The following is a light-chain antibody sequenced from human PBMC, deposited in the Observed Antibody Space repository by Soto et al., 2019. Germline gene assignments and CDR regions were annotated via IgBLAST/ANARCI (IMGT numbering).Light chain of an antibody. J-gene: IGLJ2*01. CDR1: SSDVGGYNY. V-gene: IGLV2-14*01. CDR3: SSYTSSSTVV. Sequence: QSALTQPASVSGSPGQSITISCTGTSSDVGGYNYVSWYQQYPGKAPKLMIYEVTNRPSGVSNRFSGSKSGNTASLTISGPRAEDGGDYYCSSYTSSSTVVFGGGTK. CDR2: EVT.